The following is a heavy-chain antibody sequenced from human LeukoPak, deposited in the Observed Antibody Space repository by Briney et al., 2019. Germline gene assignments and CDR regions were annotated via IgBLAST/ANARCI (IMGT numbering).Heavy chain of an antibody. CDR2: LSYHGNNQ. Sequence: PGGSLRLSCAASGIAFSSNGVHWVRQSPGKGLEWVAVLSYHGNNQYYADSVKGRFAISRDSSKNTIYLQMNSLTVEDTAVYYCARVRLDYFDTSGYRLPGGPTNEYYFDSWGQGTLVTVSS. V-gene: IGHV3-30*03. CDR3: ARVRLDYFDTSGYRLPGGPTNEYYFDS. D-gene: IGHD3-22*01. CDR1: GIAFSSNG. J-gene: IGHJ4*02.